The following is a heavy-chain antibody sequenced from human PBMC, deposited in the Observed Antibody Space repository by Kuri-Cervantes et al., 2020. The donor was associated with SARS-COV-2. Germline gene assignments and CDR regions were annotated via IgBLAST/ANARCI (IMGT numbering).Heavy chain of an antibody. CDR1: GGSISSYY. J-gene: IGHJ1*01. D-gene: IGHD6-6*01. CDR3: ARHALEYSSSPTDFQH. Sequence: ESLKISCTVSGGSISSYYWSWIRQPPGKGLEWIGYIYYSGSTYYNPSLKSRVTISVDTSKNQFSLKLSSVTAADTAVYYCARHALEYSSSPTDFQHWGQGTLVTVSS. V-gene: IGHV4-59*08. CDR2: IYYSGST.